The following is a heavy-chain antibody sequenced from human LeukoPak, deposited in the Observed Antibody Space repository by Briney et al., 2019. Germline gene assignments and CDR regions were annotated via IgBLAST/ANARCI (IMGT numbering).Heavy chain of an antibody. CDR1: GDSVSSNSAA. Sequence: SQTLSLTCAISGDSVSSNSAAWNWIRQSPSRGLEWLGRTYYRSKWYNDYAVSVKSRITINPDTSKNQFSLQLNSVTPEDTAVYYCARGSIKYSSGWYVPLDAFDIWGQGTMVTVSS. CDR3: ARGSIKYSSGWYVPLDAFDI. D-gene: IGHD6-19*01. V-gene: IGHV6-1*01. CDR2: TYYRSKWYN. J-gene: IGHJ3*02.